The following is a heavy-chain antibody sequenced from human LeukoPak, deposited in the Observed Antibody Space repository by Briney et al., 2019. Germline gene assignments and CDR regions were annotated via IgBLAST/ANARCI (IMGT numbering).Heavy chain of an antibody. Sequence: GDSLKISCQSSGYSFTSYRIAWVRQMPGKGLEWMGIIYPDDSETRYNPSFQGQVTMSADKSISTAYLQWSALESSDTAIYYCARQPIDYGPDYWGLGTRVTVSS. D-gene: IGHD4/OR15-4a*01. V-gene: IGHV5-51*01. J-gene: IGHJ4*02. CDR1: GYSFTSYR. CDR2: IYPDDSET. CDR3: ARQPIDYGPDY.